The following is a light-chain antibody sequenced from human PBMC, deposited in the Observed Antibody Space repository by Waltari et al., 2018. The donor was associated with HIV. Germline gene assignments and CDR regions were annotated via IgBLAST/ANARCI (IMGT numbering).Light chain of an antibody. J-gene: IGLJ3*02. V-gene: IGLV2-11*01. Sequence: QSALTQPRSVSGSPGQSATIACTGNTSDIGTYKRVTWYQQNPGKVPKLMIYDVSERPSGVPDRFSGSKSGNTASLTISVLQAYDEADYYCCSYIGNYTWVFGGGTKLTVL. CDR3: CSYIGNYTWV. CDR1: TSDIGTYKR. CDR2: DVS.